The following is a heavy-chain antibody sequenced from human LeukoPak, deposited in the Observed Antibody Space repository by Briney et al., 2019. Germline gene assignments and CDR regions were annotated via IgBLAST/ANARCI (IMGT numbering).Heavy chain of an antibody. CDR3: AKVNVAARPAVDY. J-gene: IGHJ4*02. Sequence: GGSLRLSCAASGFTFSSYAMSWVRQAPGKGLEWVAFIRYDGSNKYYADSVKGRFTISRDNSKNTLYLQMNSLRAEDTAVYYCAKVNVAARPAVDYWGQGTLVTVSS. D-gene: IGHD6-6*01. CDR1: GFTFSSYA. V-gene: IGHV3-30*02. CDR2: IRYDGSNK.